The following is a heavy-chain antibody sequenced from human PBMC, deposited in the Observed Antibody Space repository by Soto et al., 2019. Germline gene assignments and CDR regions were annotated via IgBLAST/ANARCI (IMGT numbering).Heavy chain of an antibody. CDR1: GFTFSSYG. V-gene: IGHV3-30*18. Sequence: GGSLRLSCAASGFTFSSYGMHWVRQAPGKGLEWVAVISYDGSNKYYADSVKGRFTISRDNSKNTLYLQMNSLRAEDTAVYYCAKVERVVVILYYFDYWGQGTLVTVSS. J-gene: IGHJ4*02. CDR2: ISYDGSNK. CDR3: AKVERVVVILYYFDY. D-gene: IGHD3-22*01.